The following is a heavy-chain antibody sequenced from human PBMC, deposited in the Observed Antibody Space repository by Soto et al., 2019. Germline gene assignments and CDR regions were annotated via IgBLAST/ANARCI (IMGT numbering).Heavy chain of an antibody. CDR3: ARDHCSSTGCYGYGMDV. CDR1: GYTFTSYG. V-gene: IGHV1-18*01. CDR2: ISAYNGNT. J-gene: IGHJ6*02. D-gene: IGHD2-2*01. Sequence: ASVKVSCKASGYTFTSYGISWVRQAPGQGLEWMGWISAYNGNTNYAQKLQGRVTMTTDTSTSTAYMELRSLRSGDTAVYYCARDHCSSTGCYGYGMDVWGQGTTVTVSS.